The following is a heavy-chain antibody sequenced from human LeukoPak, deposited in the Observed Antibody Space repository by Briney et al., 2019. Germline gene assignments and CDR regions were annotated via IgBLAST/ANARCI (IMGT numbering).Heavy chain of an antibody. D-gene: IGHD3-10*01. CDR1: GGSISSGDYY. V-gene: IGHV4-30-4*01. CDR2: IYYSGST. J-gene: IGHJ4*02. Sequence: SETLSLTCTVSGGSISSGDYYWNWIRQPPGKGLEWIGYIYYSGSTYYNPSLKSRLTISVDTSMSQFSLKLSSVTAADTAVYYCARALPDYYGSGSPTGYFDYWGQGTLVTVSS. CDR3: ARALPDYYGSGSPTGYFDY.